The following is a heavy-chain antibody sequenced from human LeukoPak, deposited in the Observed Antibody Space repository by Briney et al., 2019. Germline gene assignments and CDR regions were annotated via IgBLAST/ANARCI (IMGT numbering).Heavy chain of an antibody. V-gene: IGHV4-61*02. D-gene: IGHD4-11*01. CDR2: IYTSGST. Sequence: PSQTLSLTCTVSGGSISSGSYYWSWVRQPAGKGLEWIGRIYTSGSTNYNPSLKSRVTISVDTSKNQSSLKLSSVTAADTAVYYCARDVSSNYDWFDPWGQGTLVTVSS. CDR3: ARDVSSNYDWFDP. CDR1: GGSISSGSYY. J-gene: IGHJ5*02.